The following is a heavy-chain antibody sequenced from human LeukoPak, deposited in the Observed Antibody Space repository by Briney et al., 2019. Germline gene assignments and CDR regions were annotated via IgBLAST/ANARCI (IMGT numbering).Heavy chain of an antibody. CDR3: VKDYRVGSSPAFGDF. Sequence: GGSLRLSCAASGFTFSAIPMTWVRQAPGKGLEWVSGLIENGATTYYADSVKGRFSISRGNSMNTVYLQMNNLRAEDTAVYYCVKDYRVGSSPAFGDFWGQGTLVTVSS. V-gene: IGHV3-23*01. CDR2: LIENGATT. CDR1: GFTFSAIP. J-gene: IGHJ4*02. D-gene: IGHD1-26*01.